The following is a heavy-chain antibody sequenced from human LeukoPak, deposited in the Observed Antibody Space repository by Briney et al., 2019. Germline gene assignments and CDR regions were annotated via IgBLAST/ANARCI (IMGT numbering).Heavy chain of an antibody. CDR2: IKYDGSEE. J-gene: IGHJ4*02. V-gene: IGHV3-7*01. CDR3: ARSRSGLFDY. Sequence: PGGSLRLSCAASGFTFNDYWMAWVRLAQGKGLEWVANIKYDGSEEYSADSLQGRLSISRDNAKNSLYLQMNSLRAEDTAVYYCARSRSGLFDYWGQGTLVTVSS. CDR1: GFTFNDYW.